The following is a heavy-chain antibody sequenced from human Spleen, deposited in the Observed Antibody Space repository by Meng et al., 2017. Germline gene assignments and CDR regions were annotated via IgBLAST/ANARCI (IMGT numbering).Heavy chain of an antibody. CDR2: ISGSGGST. V-gene: IGHV3-23*01. J-gene: IGHJ4*02. CDR3: AKEEWEARDY. CDR1: GFTFSSYA. Sequence: GESLKISCAASGFTFSSYAMSWVRQAPGKGLEWVSAISGSGGSTYYADSVKGRFTISRDNSKNTLYLQMNSLRAEDTAVYYCAKEEWEARDYWGQGTLVTVSS. D-gene: IGHD1-26*01.